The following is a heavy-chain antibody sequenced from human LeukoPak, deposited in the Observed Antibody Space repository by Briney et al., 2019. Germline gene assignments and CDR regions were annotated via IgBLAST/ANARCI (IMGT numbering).Heavy chain of an antibody. CDR2: INAGNGKT. V-gene: IGHV1/OR15-3*02. CDR3: ARGRRTDVARGSYYFDY. J-gene: IGHJ4*02. D-gene: IGHD3-10*01. Sequence: GASVKVSCKASGYTLTDYYMHWVRQAPGQRLEWMGWINAGNGKTKYSQSFQGRITITRDISATTAYMELTSLTSEDTAVYYCARGRRTDVARGSYYFDYWGQGTLVSVSS. CDR1: GYTLTDYY.